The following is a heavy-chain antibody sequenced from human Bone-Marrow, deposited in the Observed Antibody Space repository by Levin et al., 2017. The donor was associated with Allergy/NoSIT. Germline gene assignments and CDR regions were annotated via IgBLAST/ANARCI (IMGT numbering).Heavy chain of an antibody. Sequence: GGSLRLSCAASGFTFRNYAMNWVRQAPGKGLEWVSVVGGDGEDRNYADCVKGRFTISRDNSRDTLHLYMNNLRAEDTAVYYCVKDSVPFNGVYDPFDIWGQGTLVTVSS. CDR1: GFTFRNYA. CDR2: VGGDGEDR. V-gene: IGHV3-23*01. CDR3: VKDSVPFNGVYDPFDI. D-gene: IGHD2-8*01. J-gene: IGHJ3*02.